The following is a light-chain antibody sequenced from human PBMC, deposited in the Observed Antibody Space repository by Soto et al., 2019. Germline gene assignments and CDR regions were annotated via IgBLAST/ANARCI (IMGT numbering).Light chain of an antibody. CDR2: AAS. CDR1: QGISTY. Sequence: DIQMTQSPSSLSASVGDRVTITCRASQGISTYLNWYQQKPGKAPKLLIYAASSLQSGVPSSFSGSGSETDFTLTISSLQPEDFATYSCHQSYSTTWTFGQGTKVDI. V-gene: IGKV1-39*01. CDR3: HQSYSTTWT. J-gene: IGKJ1*01.